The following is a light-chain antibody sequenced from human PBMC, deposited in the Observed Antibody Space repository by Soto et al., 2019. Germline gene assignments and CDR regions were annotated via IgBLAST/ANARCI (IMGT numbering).Light chain of an antibody. CDR3: QHYDSYSTT. CDR2: DVS. CDR1: QSISSW. V-gene: IGKV1-5*01. J-gene: IGKJ3*01. Sequence: DIQMTQSPSTLSASVGDRVTITCRASQSISSWLAWYQQRAGKAPKLLIYDVSTLESGVPSRFSGSGSGTEFTLTISSLQPDDFATYYCQHYDSYSTTFGPGTKVDIK.